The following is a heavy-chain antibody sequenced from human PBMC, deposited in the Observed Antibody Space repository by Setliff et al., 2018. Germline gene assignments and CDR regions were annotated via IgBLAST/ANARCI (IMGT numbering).Heavy chain of an antibody. CDR1: GDSISSYY. CDR3: AITMTTGVDFFDY. CDR2: IRSKADSYAT. V-gene: IGHV3-73*01. J-gene: IGHJ4*02. D-gene: IGHD4-17*01. Sequence: PSETLSLTCTVSGDSISSYYWSWIRQPAGKGLEWIGRIRSKADSYATAYAASVKARFTISRDDSKNTAYLQVNSLKTEDTAVYYCAITMTTGVDFFDYWGQGTLVTVSS.